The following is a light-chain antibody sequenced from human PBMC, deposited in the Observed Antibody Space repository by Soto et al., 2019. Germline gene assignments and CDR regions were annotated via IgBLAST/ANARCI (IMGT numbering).Light chain of an antibody. CDR1: QSVSSSY. V-gene: IGKV3-20*01. J-gene: IGKJ1*01. CDR2: GAS. Sequence: EIVLTHSPGTLSLSPGEIATLSCRASQSVSSSYLAWFQQKPRQAPRLLIYGASSRATGIPDRFSGSGSGTDFTLTISRLEPEDFAVYYCQQYGSSVTWTFGQGTKVDIK. CDR3: QQYGSSVTWT.